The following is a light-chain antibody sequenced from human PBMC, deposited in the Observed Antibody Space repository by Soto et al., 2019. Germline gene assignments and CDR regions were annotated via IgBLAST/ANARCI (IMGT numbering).Light chain of an antibody. J-gene: IGLJ1*01. V-gene: IGLV2-14*01. CDR2: DVS. CDR3: SSYTSSSTPLYV. CDR1: SSDVGGYNY. Sequence: QSALTQPASVSGSPGQSITISCTGTSSDVGGYNYVSWYQQHPGKAPKLMIYDVSNRPSGVSNRFSGSKSGNTASLTISGLQAEDEVVYYCSSYTSSSTPLYVFGTGTKVTVL.